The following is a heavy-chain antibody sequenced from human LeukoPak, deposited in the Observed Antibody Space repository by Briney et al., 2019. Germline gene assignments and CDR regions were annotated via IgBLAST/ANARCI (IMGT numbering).Heavy chain of an antibody. CDR1: GGSFSGYY. CDR3: ARVAFYYFDY. CDR2: INHSGST. Sequence: PSETLSLTCAVYGGSFSGYYWSWIRQPPGKGLEWIGEINHSGSTNYNPSLKSRVTISVDTSKNQFSLKLSSVTAADTAVYYCARVAFYYFDYWGQGTLVTVSS. J-gene: IGHJ4*02. V-gene: IGHV4-34*01.